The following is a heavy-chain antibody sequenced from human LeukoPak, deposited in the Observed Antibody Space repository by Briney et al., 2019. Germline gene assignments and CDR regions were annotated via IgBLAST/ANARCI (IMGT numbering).Heavy chain of an antibody. J-gene: IGHJ1*01. CDR2: IHISGTT. Sequence: SETLSLTCTVSGGSISTSGYYWGWIRQPPGKGLEWIGRIHISGTTYYNPSLKSRFTMSIDTSKNQFSLKLSSVTAADTAVYYCATYSITGAWAEYFLHWGQGTLVTVSS. V-gene: IGHV4-39*07. CDR1: GGSISTSGYY. CDR3: ATYSITGAWAEYFLH. D-gene: IGHD2/OR15-2a*01.